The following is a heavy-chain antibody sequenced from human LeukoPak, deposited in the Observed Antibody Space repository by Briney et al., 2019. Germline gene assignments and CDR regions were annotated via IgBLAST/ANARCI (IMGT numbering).Heavy chain of an antibody. J-gene: IGHJ4*02. CDR2: ISSSSSYI. Sequence: PGGSLRLSCAASGFTFSSYSMNWVRQAPGKGLEWVSSISSSSSYIYYADSVKGRFTISRDNAKNSLYLQMNSLRAEDTAVYYCARDPKYYYDSSGYYNREDYWGQGTLVTVSS. CDR1: GFTFSSYS. CDR3: ARDPKYYYDSSGYYNREDY. D-gene: IGHD3-22*01. V-gene: IGHV3-21*01.